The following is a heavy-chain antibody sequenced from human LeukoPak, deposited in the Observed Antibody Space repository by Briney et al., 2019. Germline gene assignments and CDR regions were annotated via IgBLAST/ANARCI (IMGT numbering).Heavy chain of an antibody. CDR3: ARDGPGYSFDY. Sequence: GGSLRLSCAASGFTFTGYEMHWVRQAPGKGLEWVSSISTSGSTKYYADSVKGRFTISRDNAKNSLYLQMNSLRAEDTAVYYCARDGPGYSFDYWGQGTLVTVSS. D-gene: IGHD5-12*01. CDR2: ISTSGSTK. CDR1: GFTFTGYE. J-gene: IGHJ4*02. V-gene: IGHV3-48*03.